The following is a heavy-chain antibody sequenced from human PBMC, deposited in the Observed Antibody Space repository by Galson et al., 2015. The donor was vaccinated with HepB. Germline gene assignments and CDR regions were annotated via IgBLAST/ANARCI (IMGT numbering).Heavy chain of an antibody. CDR1: GFNFNYYA. CDR3: VKEDILSGFSVGSFHV. J-gene: IGHJ3*01. Sequence: SLRLSCAASGFNFNYYAMHWVRQAPGRGLEYNSGITNDGVGTNYADSENGRFTISRDSARCSLNLQVTSRRPEDTALYYCVKEDILSGFSVGSFHVWGQGTMVTVSS. D-gene: IGHD3-9*01. V-gene: IGHV3-64D*06. CDR2: ITNDGVGT.